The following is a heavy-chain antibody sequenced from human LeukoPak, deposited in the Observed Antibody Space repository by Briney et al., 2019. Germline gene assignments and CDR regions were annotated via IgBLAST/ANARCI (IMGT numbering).Heavy chain of an antibody. J-gene: IGHJ4*02. V-gene: IGHV3-23*01. CDR3: AKGFYVWGSYRYDSPFDC. Sequence: RPGGSLRLSCAASGFTFSSYAMSWVRQAPGKGLEWVSAISGSGGSTYYADSVKGRFTISRDNSKNTLYLQMNSLRAEDTAVYYCAKGFYVWGSYRYDSPFDCWGQGTLVTVSS. CDR1: GFTFSSYA. CDR2: ISGSGGST. D-gene: IGHD3-16*02.